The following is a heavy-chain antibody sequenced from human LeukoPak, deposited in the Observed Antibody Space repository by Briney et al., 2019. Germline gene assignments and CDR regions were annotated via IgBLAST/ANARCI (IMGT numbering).Heavy chain of an antibody. CDR2: IKSKTDGGTT. CDR1: GFTFSNAW. CDR3: ARDQTIVGATSAFDI. V-gene: IGHV3-15*01. Sequence: PGGSLRLSCAASGFTFSNAWMTWVRQAPGKGLEWVGRIKSKTDGGTTDYAAPVKGRFTISRDDSKNTLYLQMNSLRAEDTAVYYCARDQTIVGATSAFDIWGQGTMVTVSS. D-gene: IGHD1-26*01. J-gene: IGHJ3*02.